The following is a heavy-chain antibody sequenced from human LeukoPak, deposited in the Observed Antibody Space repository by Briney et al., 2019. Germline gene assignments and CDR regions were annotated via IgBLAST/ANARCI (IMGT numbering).Heavy chain of an antibody. J-gene: IGHJ1*01. Sequence: GGSLRLSCAASGFTFRSCAMSWVRQAARKGLEWVSGISDSGSNRYYADSVKGRFTISRDNSENTLFLQMNSLRAEDTAVYYCAKAELLWFGEYTEYFQHWGQGTLVTVSS. CDR2: ISDSGSNR. CDR1: GFTFRSCA. V-gene: IGHV3-23*01. CDR3: AKAELLWFGEYTEYFQH. D-gene: IGHD3-10*01.